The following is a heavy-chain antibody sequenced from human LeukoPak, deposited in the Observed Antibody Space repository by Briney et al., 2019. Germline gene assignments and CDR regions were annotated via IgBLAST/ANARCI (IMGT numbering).Heavy chain of an antibody. CDR2: ISSSSSYI. V-gene: IGHV3-21*01. CDR1: GFTFSSYS. D-gene: IGHD1-26*01. Sequence: GGSLRLSCAASGFTFSSYSMSWVRQAPGKGLEWVSSISSSSSYIYYADSVKGRFTISRDNAKNSLYLQMNSLRAEDTAVYYCARDEVGANDYWGQGTLVTVSS. CDR3: ARDEVGANDY. J-gene: IGHJ4*02.